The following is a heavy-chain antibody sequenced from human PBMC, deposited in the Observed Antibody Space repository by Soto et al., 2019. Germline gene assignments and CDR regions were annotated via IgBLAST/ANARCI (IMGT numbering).Heavy chain of an antibody. CDR2: IGTQHDT. Sequence: EVQLVESGGGLVQPGGSLRLSCAASGFTFSAYDMHWVRQPTGKGLEWVSAIGTQHDTYYPDSVKGRFTISRENAKNSLDLQMNRPGTGGTALYYWARQASYWHGGGGWFDPWGQGTLVTVSS. D-gene: IGHD2-8*02. CDR1: GFTFSAYD. J-gene: IGHJ5*02. CDR3: ARQASYWHGGGGWFDP. V-gene: IGHV3-13*01.